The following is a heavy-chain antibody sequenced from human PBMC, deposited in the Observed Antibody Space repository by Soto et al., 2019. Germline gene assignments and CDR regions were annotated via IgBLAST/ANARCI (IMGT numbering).Heavy chain of an antibody. D-gene: IGHD3-10*01. CDR2: INPSDGSA. V-gene: IGHV1-46*01. CDR1: GYSFTSYY. J-gene: IGHJ4*02. Sequence: ASVKVSCKASGYSFTSYYMHWVRQAPGQGLEWMGIINPSDGSANSAQKFQGTVTMTRDTSTSTVYMELSSLTYENTAVYYCVRWYGSGSYYDYWGQGTLVTVSS. CDR3: VRWYGSGSYYDY.